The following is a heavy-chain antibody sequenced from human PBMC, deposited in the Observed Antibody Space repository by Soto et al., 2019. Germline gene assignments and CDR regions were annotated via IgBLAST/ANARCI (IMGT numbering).Heavy chain of an antibody. Sequence: QITLKESGPTQVKPTQTLTLTCTASGLSFGTSGVGVGWIRQPPGEALEWLALIYWNDDKRYSPYLKSSLTITKDTSKNQVVLTMTNVDPVDTATYYCASMTTVATAAFDIWGQGTMVTVSS. CDR1: GLSFGTSGVG. CDR3: ASMTTVATAAFDI. CDR2: IYWNDDK. V-gene: IGHV2-5*01. D-gene: IGHD4-17*01. J-gene: IGHJ3*02.